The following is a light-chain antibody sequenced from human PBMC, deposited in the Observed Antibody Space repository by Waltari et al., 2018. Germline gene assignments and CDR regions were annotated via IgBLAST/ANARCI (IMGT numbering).Light chain of an antibody. CDR2: LGS. Sequence: DIVMTQSPLSLPVTPGEPASISCRSSQSLLHSNGYNYLDWYLRKPGQSPQLLIYLGSNRASGVPDRFSGSGSGTDFTLKISRVEAEDVGVYYCMQRIEFPYTFGQGTKLEIK. J-gene: IGKJ2*01. V-gene: IGKV2-28*01. CDR1: QSLLHSNGYNY. CDR3: MQRIEFPYT.